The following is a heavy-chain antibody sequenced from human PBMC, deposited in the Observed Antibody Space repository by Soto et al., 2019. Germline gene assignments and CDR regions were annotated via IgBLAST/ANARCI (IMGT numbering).Heavy chain of an antibody. D-gene: IGHD1-1*01. CDR2: ISSSGSDI. Sequence: EVQLVESGGGLVKPGGSLRLSCAASGFTFSSFSFSTHSMNWVRQAPGKGLEWVSSISSSGSDIFYADSVKGRFTISRDNAKSSLYLQMISLRAEDTAVYYCARTGTTWYFDYWGQGSLVTVSS. CDR1: GFTFSSFSFSTHS. J-gene: IGHJ4*02. V-gene: IGHV3-21*06. CDR3: ARTGTTWYFDY.